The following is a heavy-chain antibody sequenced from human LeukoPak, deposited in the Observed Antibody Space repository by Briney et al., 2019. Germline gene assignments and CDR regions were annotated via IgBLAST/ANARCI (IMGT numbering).Heavy chain of an antibody. V-gene: IGHV3-7*04. D-gene: IGHD5-24*01. J-gene: IGHJ4*02. CDR1: GFPFSSYW. CDR2: IKQDGSKK. CDR3: TRVGYIDEGIDY. Sequence: GGSLRLSCVASGFPFSSYWMTWVRQAPGKGLEWVANIKQDGSKKSYVDSVKGRFTISRDNAKNSLYLQMNSLRAEDTAIYYCTRVGYIDEGIDYCGRGTLVTVSS.